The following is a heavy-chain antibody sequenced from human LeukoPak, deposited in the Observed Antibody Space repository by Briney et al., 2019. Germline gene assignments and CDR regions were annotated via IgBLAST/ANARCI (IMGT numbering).Heavy chain of an antibody. CDR1: SGSISSRDDY. D-gene: IGHD2-8*01. Sequence: SETLSLIHTVASGSISSRDDYWGWIRQPPGKGPEWFGSVSYSGISYYNPSLKSQLTISVGSSNNQFSLRPTSVTAADTAVYYCARHVPGGLYGHYYFDLWGQGTLLTVSS. CDR2: VSYSGIS. V-gene: IGHV4-39*01. J-gene: IGHJ4*02. CDR3: ARHVPGGLYGHYYFDL.